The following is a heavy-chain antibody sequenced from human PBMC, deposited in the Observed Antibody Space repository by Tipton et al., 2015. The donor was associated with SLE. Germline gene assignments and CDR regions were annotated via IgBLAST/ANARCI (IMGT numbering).Heavy chain of an antibody. CDR3: ARSSYDFAWYVDL. V-gene: IGHV4-34*01. Sequence: TLSLTCAVDGGSFSGYYWTRIRQPPGRGLEWIVEIYHSGSTNYSPSLKSRVNISVDTSKKQCSLRLSSVTAADTAVYYCARSSYDFAWYVDLWGRGTLVIVSS. D-gene: IGHD3-3*01. CDR2: IYHSGST. J-gene: IGHJ2*01. CDR1: GGSFSGYY.